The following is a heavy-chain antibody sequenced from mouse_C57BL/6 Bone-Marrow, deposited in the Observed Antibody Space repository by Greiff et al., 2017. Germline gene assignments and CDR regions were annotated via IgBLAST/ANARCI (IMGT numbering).Heavy chain of an antibody. Sequence: EVKLLESGPGLVKPSPSLSLTCSVTGYSITSGYYWNWIRQFPGNNLEWMGYIRYDGSNNYNPSLKNRTSITRDTSKNQFFLKLNSVTTEDTATYYCAGEDYGSSYFAYWGQGTLVTVSA. D-gene: IGHD1-1*01. CDR3: AGEDYGSSYFAY. CDR1: GYSITSGYY. CDR2: IRYDGSN. J-gene: IGHJ3*01. V-gene: IGHV3-6*01.